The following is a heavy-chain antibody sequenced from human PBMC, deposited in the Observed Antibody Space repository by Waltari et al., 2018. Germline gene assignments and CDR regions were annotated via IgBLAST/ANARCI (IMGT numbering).Heavy chain of an antibody. J-gene: IGHJ4*02. CDR1: GFTSSSYG. CDR2: ISYDAMTE. D-gene: IGHD2-15*01. Sequence: QFQLVESGGGVVQPGRSLTLSCAASGFTSSSYGIPWFRQAPGKGLEWLALISYDAMTEYYADSVKGRFTVSRDNSKNLAFLQLNSLRPEDTAMYFCANAPSGGRFSVPGIDYWGQGTLVTVSS. V-gene: IGHV3-30*18. CDR3: ANAPSGGRFSVPGIDY.